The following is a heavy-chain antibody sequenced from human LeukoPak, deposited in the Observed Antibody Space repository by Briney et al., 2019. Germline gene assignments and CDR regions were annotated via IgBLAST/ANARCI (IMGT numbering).Heavy chain of an antibody. V-gene: IGHV1-8*03. Sequence: ASVKVSCKASRYTFTSYDINWVRQATGQGLEWMGWMNPNSGNTGYAQKFQGRVTITRDMSTSTAYMELSSLRAEDTAVYYCAKHCQGRTMIVVGCPLYWGQGTLVTVSS. D-gene: IGHD3-22*01. J-gene: IGHJ4*02. CDR2: MNPNSGNT. CDR3: AKHCQGRTMIVVGCPLY. CDR1: RYTFTSYD.